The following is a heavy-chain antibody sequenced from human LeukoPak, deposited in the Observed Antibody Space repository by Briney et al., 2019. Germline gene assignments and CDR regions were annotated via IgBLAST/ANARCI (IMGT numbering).Heavy chain of an antibody. J-gene: IGHJ3*02. CDR3: ARVEGATTQTDAFDI. D-gene: IGHD1-26*01. CDR2: IYYSGST. V-gene: IGHV4-39*07. Sequence: SETLSLTCTVSGGSISGSSYYWGWIRQPPGKGLEWIGSIYYSGSTYYNPSLKSRVTISVDTSKNQFSLKLNSVTAADTAVYYCARVEGATTQTDAFDIWGQGTMVTVSS. CDR1: GGSISGSSYY.